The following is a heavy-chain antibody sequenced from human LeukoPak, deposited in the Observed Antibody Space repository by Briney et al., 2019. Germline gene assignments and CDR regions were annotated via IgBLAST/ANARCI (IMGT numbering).Heavy chain of an antibody. CDR1: GFMFSSSW. CDR2: IKEDGTET. D-gene: IGHD5-24*01. V-gene: IGHV3-7*03. Sequence: GGSLRLSCAASGFMFSSSWMSWVRLAPGKGLEWVANIKEDGTETYYVDSVKGRFTISRDNAKNSLYLQMNSLRVEDTAVYYCAKEGRSLQTYWGQGTLVTVSS. J-gene: IGHJ4*02. CDR3: AKEGRSLQTY.